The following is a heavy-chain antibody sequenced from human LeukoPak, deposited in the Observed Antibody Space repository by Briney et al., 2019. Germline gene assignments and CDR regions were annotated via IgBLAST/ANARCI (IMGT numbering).Heavy chain of an antibody. V-gene: IGHV1-18*01. CDR2: ISAYNGNT. Sequence: ASVKVSCKASGYTFTSYGISWVRQAPGQGLEWMGWISAYNGNTNYAQKLQGRVTMTTDTSTSTAYMELRSLRSDDTAVYYCARGYVLRFLEWTLYYYYYGMDVWGQGTTVTVFS. CDR3: ARGYVLRFLEWTLYYYYYGMDV. D-gene: IGHD3-3*01. J-gene: IGHJ6*02. CDR1: GYTFTSYG.